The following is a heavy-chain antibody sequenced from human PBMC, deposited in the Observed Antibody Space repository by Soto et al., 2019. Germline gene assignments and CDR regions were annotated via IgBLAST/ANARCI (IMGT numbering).Heavy chain of an antibody. J-gene: IGHJ4*02. D-gene: IGHD6-19*01. CDR3: ARRSSGWYFDY. CDR2: ISGSGGST. V-gene: IGHV3-23*01. CDR1: GFTFSSYA. Sequence: EVQLLESGGGLVQPGGSLRLSCAASGFTFSSYAMSWVRQAPGKGLEWVSVISGSGGSTYYADSVKGRFTISRDNSKNTLYVQMNSLRVEDTAVYYCARRSSGWYFDYWGQGTLVTVSS.